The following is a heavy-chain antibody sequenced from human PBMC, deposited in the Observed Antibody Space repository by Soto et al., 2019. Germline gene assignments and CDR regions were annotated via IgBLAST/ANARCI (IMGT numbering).Heavy chain of an antibody. CDR3: ARHPQIRYCSGGSCYNLPPDY. V-gene: IGHV4-39*01. CDR2: IYYSGST. D-gene: IGHD2-15*01. J-gene: IGHJ4*02. CDR1: GGSISSSSYY. Sequence: QLQLQESGPGLVKPSETLSLTCTVSGGSISSSSYYWGWIRQPPGKGLEWIGSIYYSGSTYYNPSLKSRVTISVDTSKNQFSLKLSSVTAADTAVYYCARHPQIRYCSGGSCYNLPPDYWGQGTLVTVSS.